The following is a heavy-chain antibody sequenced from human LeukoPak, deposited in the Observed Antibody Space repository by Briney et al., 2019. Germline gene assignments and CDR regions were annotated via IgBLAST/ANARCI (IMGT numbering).Heavy chain of an antibody. CDR1: GGSITDYF. CDR3: AREVWYYDSSGYRNWFDP. V-gene: IGHV4-34*01. D-gene: IGHD3-22*01. J-gene: IGHJ5*02. Sequence: PSETLSLTCALSGGSITDYFYNWVRQPPGKGLEWIGEINHSGSTNYNPSLKSRVTISVDTSKNQFSLKLSSVTAADTAVYYCAREVWYYDSSGYRNWFDPWGQGTLVTVSS. CDR2: INHSGST.